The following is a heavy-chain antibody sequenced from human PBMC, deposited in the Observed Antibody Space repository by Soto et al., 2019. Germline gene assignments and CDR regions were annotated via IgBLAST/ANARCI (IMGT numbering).Heavy chain of an antibody. Sequence: GDSLKISCKTSGYTFTYFWIGWVRQVPGEGLEWTGLIFPSDSETRYSPSFRGHVTMSADKSIGTAYLQWSSLKASDTDTYYCAGLAVIVTPLYVRDVRGKGTTVTVSS. V-gene: IGHV5-51*01. D-gene: IGHD3-10*02. CDR1: GYTFTYFW. J-gene: IGHJ6*04. CDR3: AGLAVIVTPLYVRDV. CDR2: IFPSDSET.